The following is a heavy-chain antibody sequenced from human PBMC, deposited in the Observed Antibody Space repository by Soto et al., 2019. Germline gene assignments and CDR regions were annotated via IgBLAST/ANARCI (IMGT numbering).Heavy chain of an antibody. D-gene: IGHD1-26*01. Sequence: LARTASGVRVSTSAVDGVRQTTAEGLEWVGLIRNQSYQETTEYAAAVKGRFTISRDTSNGIAYLQMNSLNIEDSAVYYCSGAERTDTEYFPLYWGQAPPVTVSS. CDR1: GVRVSTSA. CDR2: IRNQSYQETT. V-gene: IGHV3-49*02. CDR3: SGAERTDTEYFPLY. J-gene: IGHJ4*02.